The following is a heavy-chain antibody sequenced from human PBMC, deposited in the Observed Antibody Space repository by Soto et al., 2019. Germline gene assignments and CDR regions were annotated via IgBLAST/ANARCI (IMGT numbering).Heavy chain of an antibody. Sequence: QITLKESGPTLVKPTQTLTLTCMFSGFSLTTSGAAVAWIRQSPGKALEWLALIYWDDGKRYNPSLKSRLTITKDTSKNQVVLTITNMDPVDTGTYYCAHRPVVVGAYYFDYWGQGTLVTVSS. J-gene: IGHJ4*02. D-gene: IGHD2-21*01. CDR3: AHRPVVVGAYYFDY. CDR2: IYWDDGK. CDR1: GFSLTTSGAA. V-gene: IGHV2-5*02.